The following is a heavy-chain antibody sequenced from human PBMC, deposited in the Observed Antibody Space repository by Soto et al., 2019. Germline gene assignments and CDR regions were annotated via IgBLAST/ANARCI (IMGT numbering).Heavy chain of an antibody. CDR3: AKDRMAHTSVWDAFEI. D-gene: IGHD2-15*01. CDR2: IGGGDDDR. CDR1: GFTFNIYA. V-gene: IGHV3-23*01. J-gene: IGHJ3*02. Sequence: VQLLESGGGLVQPGGSLRLSCAASGFTFNIYAMSWVRQAPGKGLEWVSSIGGGDDDRYYADSVKGRFIISRDNSKSTVSLQLNGLRAEDTAVYYCAKDRMAHTSVWDAFEIWGRGTVVTVS.